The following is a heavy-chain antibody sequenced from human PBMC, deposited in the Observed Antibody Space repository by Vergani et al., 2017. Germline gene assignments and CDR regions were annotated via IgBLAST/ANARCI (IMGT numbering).Heavy chain of an antibody. J-gene: IGHJ5*02. D-gene: IGHD2-2*01. CDR3: AGDREGSSEYDVGWFDP. Sequence: QVQLQQWGAGLFKPSETLSLTCAVYGGSFSGYYWGWIRQPPGKGLEWIGSIYYSGSTYYNPSLKSRVTISVDTSKNRVSLTLSAVIAADTAVYYCAGDREGSSEYDVGWFDPWGQGTLVTVSS. CDR1: GGSFSGYY. V-gene: IGHV4-34*01. CDR2: IYYSGST.